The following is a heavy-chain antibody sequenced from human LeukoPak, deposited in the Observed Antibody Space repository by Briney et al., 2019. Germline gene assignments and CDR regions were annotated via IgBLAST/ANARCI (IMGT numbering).Heavy chain of an antibody. V-gene: IGHV3-23*03. CDR3: AKSGYNRFDY. CDR2: IYSGGST. CDR1: GFTFSSYA. J-gene: IGHJ4*02. D-gene: IGHD5-24*01. Sequence: GGSLRLSCAASGFTFSSYAMNWVRQAPGKGLEWVSVIYSGGSTYYADSVKGRFTISRDNSKNTLYLQMNSLRAEDTAVYYCAKSGYNRFDYWGQGTLVTVSS.